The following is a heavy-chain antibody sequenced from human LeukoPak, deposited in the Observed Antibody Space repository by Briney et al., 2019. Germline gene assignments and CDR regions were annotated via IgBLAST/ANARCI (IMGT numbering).Heavy chain of an antibody. J-gene: IGHJ4*02. CDR1: GGSFSAYY. Sequence: SETLSLTCAVYGGSFSAYYWSWIRQPPGKGLEWIGETHHSGSSSHNPSLKSRVTMSINTSKSQFSLRLTSVTAADTAIYYCARNGDYSLDSWGQGTLVTVSS. CDR3: ARNGDYSLDS. CDR2: THHSGSS. D-gene: IGHD4-17*01. V-gene: IGHV4-34*01.